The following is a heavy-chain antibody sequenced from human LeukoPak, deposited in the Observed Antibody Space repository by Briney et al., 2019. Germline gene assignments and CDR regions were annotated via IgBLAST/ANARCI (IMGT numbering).Heavy chain of an antibody. CDR1: GFTFSSYG. V-gene: IGHV3-33*01. Sequence: PGGSLRLSCAASGFTFSSYGMHWVRQAPGKGLEWVAVIWYDGSNKYYADSVKGRFTISRDNSKNTLYLQMNSLRAEDTAVYYCARDPTYDFWSGYLYYYYGMDVWGQGTTVTVSS. D-gene: IGHD3-3*01. CDR3: ARDPTYDFWSGYLYYYYGMDV. J-gene: IGHJ6*02. CDR2: IWYDGSNK.